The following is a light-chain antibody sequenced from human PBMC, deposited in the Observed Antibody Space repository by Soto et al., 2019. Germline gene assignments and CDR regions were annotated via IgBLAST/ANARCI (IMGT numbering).Light chain of an antibody. Sequence: SYEPTQPPSVSVAPGLTARITCGGHNLGRSSVQWFQQKPGQAPVLVVYDDSDRPSGIPERFSGSNSGDTAALTVNRVEAGDEADYFCLVWDHNSDFVVFGGGPKLTVL. CDR2: DDS. J-gene: IGLJ2*01. CDR1: NLGRSS. V-gene: IGLV3-21*02. CDR3: LVWDHNSDFVV.